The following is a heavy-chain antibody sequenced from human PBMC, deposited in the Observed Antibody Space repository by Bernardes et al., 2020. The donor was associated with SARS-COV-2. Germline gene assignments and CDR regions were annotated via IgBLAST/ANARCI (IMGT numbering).Heavy chain of an antibody. Sequence: SETLSLTCAVYGGSFSGYYWSWIRQPPGKGLEWICEINHDGSTNYNPSLKSRVTISVDTSKNQFSLKLSSVTAADTAVYYCARGLENWDAFDIWGQGTMVTVSS. CDR2: INHDGST. J-gene: IGHJ3*02. V-gene: IGHV4-34*01. D-gene: IGHD1-1*01. CDR1: GGSFSGYY. CDR3: ARGLENWDAFDI.